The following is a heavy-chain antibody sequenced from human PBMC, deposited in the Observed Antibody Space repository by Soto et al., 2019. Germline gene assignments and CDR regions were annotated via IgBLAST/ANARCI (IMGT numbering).Heavy chain of an antibody. V-gene: IGHV1-69*02. CDR3: ARGPLVVLNYFPS. CDR2: IFPLTDIP. CDR1: GGTFRNYP. J-gene: IGHJ4*02. Sequence: QVQLVQSGPEVKKPGSSVKVSCKASGGTFRNYPINWVRQAPGQGLEWMGSIFPLTDIPDYAQNFQARLTISADRSTSTAYMELNSLTPDGTAMYFCARGPLVVLNYFPSWGQGTLVTVSS.